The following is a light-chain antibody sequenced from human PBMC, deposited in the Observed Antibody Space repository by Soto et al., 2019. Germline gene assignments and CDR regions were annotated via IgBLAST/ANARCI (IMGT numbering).Light chain of an antibody. J-gene: IGKJ1*01. CDR2: GAS. CDR1: QTINSNF. CDR3: QQYGSSPPKT. Sequence: EIVLTQSPVSLSLSPGERATLSCRASQTINSNFLAWFQQKPGLAPRLLIYGASSRATGIPDRFSGSGSGTDFTLTISRLEPEDFAVYYCQQYGSSPPKTFGQGTKVEIK. V-gene: IGKV3-20*01.